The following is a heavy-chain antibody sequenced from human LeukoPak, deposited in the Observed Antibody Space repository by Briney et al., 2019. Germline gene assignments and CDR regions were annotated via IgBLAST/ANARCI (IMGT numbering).Heavy chain of an antibody. D-gene: IGHD3-10*01. CDR3: ARAAHLGFGDRGYYYYYYGMDV. V-gene: IGHV1-2*04. CDR2: INPNSGGT. J-gene: IGHJ6*04. Sequence: ASVKVSCKASGYTFTGYYMHWVRQAPGQGLEWMGWINPNSGGTNYAQKFQGWVTMTRDTSISTAYMELSRLRSDDTAVYYCARAAHLGFGDRGYYYYYYGMDVWGKGTTVTVSS. CDR1: GYTFTGYY.